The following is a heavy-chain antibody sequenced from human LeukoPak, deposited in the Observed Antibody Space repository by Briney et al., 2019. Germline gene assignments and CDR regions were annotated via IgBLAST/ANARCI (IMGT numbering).Heavy chain of an antibody. CDR2: ISGSGDST. Sequence: HAGGPLRLSCAAYGFTYNKYAMTWVRQAPGKGLEWVATISGSGDSTYYADSLKGRFTISRDNSKNTLFLQLNSLRAEDTAVYYCANPGPCYSDTSGFFYYWGQGTLVTVSS. CDR1: GFTYNKYA. J-gene: IGHJ4*02. D-gene: IGHD3-22*01. CDR3: ANPGPCYSDTSGFFYY. V-gene: IGHV3-23*01.